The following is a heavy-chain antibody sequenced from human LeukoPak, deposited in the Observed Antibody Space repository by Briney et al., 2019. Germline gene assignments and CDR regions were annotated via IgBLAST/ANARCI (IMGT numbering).Heavy chain of an antibody. Sequence: KPGESLKISCKGSGYSFNNYWIGWVRQMPGKGLEWMGIIYPCDSDSRYSPSFQEQVTISADKSISTAYLQWSSLKASDTAMYYCAGCLFIVRGVPSVFDPWGQGTLVTVSS. CDR2: IYPCDSDS. D-gene: IGHD3-10*01. CDR1: GYSFNNYW. J-gene: IGHJ5*02. CDR3: AGCLFIVRGVPSVFDP. V-gene: IGHV5-51*03.